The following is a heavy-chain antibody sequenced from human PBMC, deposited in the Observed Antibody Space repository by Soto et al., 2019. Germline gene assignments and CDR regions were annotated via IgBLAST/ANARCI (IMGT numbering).Heavy chain of an antibody. CDR1: GGSISSSSYY. D-gene: IGHD3-22*01. V-gene: IGHV4-61*01. J-gene: IGHJ5*02. CDR3: ARYRGSGYLNWFDP. CDR2: IYYSGST. Sequence: SETLSLTCTVSGGSISSSSYYWSWIRQPPGKGLEWIGYIYYSGSTNYNPSLKSRVTISVDTSKNQFSLKLSSVTAADTAVYYCARYRGSGYLNWFDPWGQGTLVTVSS.